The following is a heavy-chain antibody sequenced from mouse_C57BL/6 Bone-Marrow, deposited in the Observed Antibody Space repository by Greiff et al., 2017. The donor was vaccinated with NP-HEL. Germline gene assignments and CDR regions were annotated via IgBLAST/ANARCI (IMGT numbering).Heavy chain of an antibody. J-gene: IGHJ3*01. CDR2: IDPEDGDT. CDR3: TTAFIYYPWFAY. V-gene: IGHV14-1*01. Sequence: EVQLQQSGAELVRPGASVKLSCTASGFNIKDYYMHWVKQRPEQGLEWIGRIDPEDGDTEYAPKFEGKATMTADTSANTAYLQLSSLTSEDTAVYYCTTAFIYYPWFAYWGQGTLVTVSA. D-gene: IGHD2-1*01. CDR1: GFNIKDYY.